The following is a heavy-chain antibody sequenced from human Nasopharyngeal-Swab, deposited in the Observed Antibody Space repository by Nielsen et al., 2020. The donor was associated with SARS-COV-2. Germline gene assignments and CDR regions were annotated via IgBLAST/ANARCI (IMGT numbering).Heavy chain of an antibody. D-gene: IGHD6-13*01. V-gene: IGHV3-33*01. CDR3: ARAGSSSWSTNYGVDV. CDR1: GFTFSSYG. Sequence: GESLKISCAASGFTFSSYGMHWVRQAPGKGLEWVAVIWYDGSNKYYADSVKGRFTISRDNSKNTLYLQMDSLRAEDTAVYYCARAGSSSWSTNYGVDVWGQGTTVTVSS. J-gene: IGHJ6*02. CDR2: IWYDGSNK.